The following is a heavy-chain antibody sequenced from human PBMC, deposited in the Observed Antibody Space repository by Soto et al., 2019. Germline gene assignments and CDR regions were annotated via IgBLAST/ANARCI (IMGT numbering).Heavy chain of an antibody. D-gene: IGHD6-13*01. CDR1: GGSINDDY. CDR2: IDDSGSA. J-gene: IGHJ5*02. Sequence: ASETLSLTCTVSGGSINDDYWSWIRQPAGKGLEWLGRIDDSGSAAYDPSLKSRLTMSVDTSKNQFSLKMSSVTAADTAVYYCARGGASSKWLDPWGQGILVTVSS. CDR3: ARGGASSKWLDP. V-gene: IGHV4-4*07.